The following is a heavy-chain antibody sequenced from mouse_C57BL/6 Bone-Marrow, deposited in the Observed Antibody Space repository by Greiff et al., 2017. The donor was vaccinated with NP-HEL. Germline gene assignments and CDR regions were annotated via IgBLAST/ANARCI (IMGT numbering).Heavy chain of an antibody. Sequence: VMLVESGPGLVQPSQSLSITCTVSGFSLTSYGVHWVRQSPGKGLEWLGVIWSGGSTDYNAAFISRLSISKDNSKSQVFFKMNSLQADDTAIYYCASYDPWFAYWGQGTLVTVSA. CDR3: ASYDPWFAY. J-gene: IGHJ3*01. CDR2: IWSGGST. V-gene: IGHV2-2*01. CDR1: GFSLTSYG. D-gene: IGHD2-3*01.